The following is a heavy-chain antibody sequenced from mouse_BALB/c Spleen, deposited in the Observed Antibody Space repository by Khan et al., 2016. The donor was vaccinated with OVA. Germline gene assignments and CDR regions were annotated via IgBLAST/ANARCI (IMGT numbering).Heavy chain of an antibody. CDR3: ARGGYNGTIDY. D-gene: IGHD6-1*01. V-gene: IGHV9-3-1*01. CDR1: GYTFTNYG. Sequence: QIQLVQSGPELKKPGETVKISCRASGYTFTNYGMNWVKQAPGKDIKWMGWINTYTGEPKYADDFKGRFAFSLETSANTAYLKINKLKNEDTATYSGARGGYNGTIDYWGQGTSVTVSS. J-gene: IGHJ4*01. CDR2: INTYTGEP.